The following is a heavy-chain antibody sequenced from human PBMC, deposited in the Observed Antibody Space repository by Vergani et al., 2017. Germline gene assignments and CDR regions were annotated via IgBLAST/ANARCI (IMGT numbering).Heavy chain of an antibody. CDR3: AKGGDATMVTLPHN. D-gene: IGHD4-23*01. Sequence: EVQLVVSGGLVVQPGGSLRLFCAASCFNFDAYTMEWVRQTPGKSLEWVALISWDGDTTNDADSVKCRFAISRDNNKNSLYLQMNRVTPEDTAFYYCAKGGDATMVTLPHNGGQGTLVAVSS. J-gene: IGHJ4*02. CDR1: CFNFDAYT. V-gene: IGHV3-43*01. CDR2: ISWDGDTT.